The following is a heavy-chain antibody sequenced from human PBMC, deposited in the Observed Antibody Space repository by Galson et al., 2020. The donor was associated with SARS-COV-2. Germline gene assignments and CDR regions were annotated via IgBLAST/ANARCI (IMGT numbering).Heavy chain of an antibody. CDR1: GHTLTELS. J-gene: IGHJ5*02. CDR3: AIVEVGLEWLFKLDP. Sequence: ASVKVSCKVSGHTLTELSMQWVRQTPGKGLEWMGGFDAEAGETIYPQKFQGRVTMTEDTSTDTAYMELSSLRSEDTAVYYCAIVEVGLEWLFKLDPWGQGTLVIVSS. V-gene: IGHV1-24*01. CDR2: FDAEAGET. D-gene: IGHD3-3*01.